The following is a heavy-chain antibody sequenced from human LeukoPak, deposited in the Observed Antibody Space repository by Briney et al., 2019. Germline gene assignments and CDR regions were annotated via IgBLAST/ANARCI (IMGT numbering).Heavy chain of an antibody. D-gene: IGHD2-2*01. Sequence: PSETLSLTCTVSGGSISSSSYYWGWIRQPPGKGLEWIGSIYYSGSTYYNPSLKSRVTISVDTSKNQFSLKLSSVTAADTAVYYCARFIWAYQPLQVSYSGYYFDYWGQGTLVTVSS. J-gene: IGHJ4*02. CDR2: IYYSGST. CDR1: GGSISSSSYY. V-gene: IGHV4-39*07. CDR3: ARFIWAYQPLQVSYSGYYFDY.